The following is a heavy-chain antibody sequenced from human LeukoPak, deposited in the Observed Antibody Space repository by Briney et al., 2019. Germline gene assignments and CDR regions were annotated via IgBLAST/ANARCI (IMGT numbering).Heavy chain of an antibody. CDR1: GFTFDDYA. J-gene: IGHJ4*02. CDR2: ISWNSGSI. D-gene: IGHD1-20*01. CDR3: AREEVTGTIRREEDY. Sequence: GGSLRLSCAASGFTFDDYAMHWVRQAPGKGLEWVSGISWNSGSIGYADSVKGRFTISRDNAKNSLYLQMNSLRAEDTAVYYCAREEVTGTIRREEDYWGQGTLVTVSS. V-gene: IGHV3-9*01.